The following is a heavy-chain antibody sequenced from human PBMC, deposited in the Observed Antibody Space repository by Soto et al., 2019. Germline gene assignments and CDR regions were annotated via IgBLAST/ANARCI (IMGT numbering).Heavy chain of an antibody. J-gene: IGHJ4*02. D-gene: IGHD4-17*01. V-gene: IGHV3-23*01. CDR1: GFTFSSYA. CDR3: AKVGDDYGDYLNDY. CDR2: ISGSGGST. Sequence: PGXSLRLSCAASGFTFSSYALSWFRQAPGKGLEWVSAISGSGGSTYYADSVKGRFTISRDNSKNTLYLQMNSLRAEDTAVYYCAKVGDDYGDYLNDYWGQGTLVTVS.